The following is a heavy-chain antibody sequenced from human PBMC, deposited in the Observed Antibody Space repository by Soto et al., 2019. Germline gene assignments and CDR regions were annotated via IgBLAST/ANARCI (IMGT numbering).Heavy chain of an antibody. V-gene: IGHV3-9*01. CDR3: AQGVGPGES. J-gene: IGHJ4*02. CDR1: GFTFGDYG. CDR2: ITWNGGDI. Sequence: PGGSLRLSCAASGFTFGDYGMHWVRQAPGKGLEWVSGITWNGGDIGYADSVKGRFTISRDNAKNCLFLQMNSLRAEDTALYYCAQGVGPGESWGRGTLVTVSS.